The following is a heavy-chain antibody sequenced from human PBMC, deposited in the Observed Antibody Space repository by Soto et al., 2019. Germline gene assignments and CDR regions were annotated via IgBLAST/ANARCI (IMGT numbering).Heavy chain of an antibody. Sequence: QVQMVQSGAEVKKPGASVKVSCKASGYTFASYAISWMRQAPGQGLEWMGWISAYNGNTKYAQKRQGRVTMTTDTSTSTAYMELRSLRSDDTAMYYCARDPPPPDYWGQGTLVTVSS. CDR2: ISAYNGNT. CDR3: ARDPPPPDY. V-gene: IGHV1-18*01. CDR1: GYTFASYA. J-gene: IGHJ4*02.